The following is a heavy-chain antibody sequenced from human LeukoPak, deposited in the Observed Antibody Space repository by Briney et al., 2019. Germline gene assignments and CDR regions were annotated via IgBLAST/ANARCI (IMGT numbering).Heavy chain of an antibody. V-gene: IGHV3-23*01. CDR2: ISGSGGST. D-gene: IGHD6-25*01. Sequence: GGSLTLSCAASGFTFSSYAMSWVRQAPGKGLEWVSAISGSGGSTYYADCVKGRFTNSKDNSKNTLYRQMNSLTAEDTAVYYCAKDRRSGYYGDYWGQGTLVTVSS. CDR1: GFTFSSYA. J-gene: IGHJ4*02. CDR3: AKDRRSGYYGDY.